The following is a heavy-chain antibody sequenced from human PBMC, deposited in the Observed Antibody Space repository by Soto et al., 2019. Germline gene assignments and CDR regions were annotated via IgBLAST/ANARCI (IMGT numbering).Heavy chain of an antibody. D-gene: IGHD2-15*01. Sequence: SETLSLTCAVYGGSFSGYYWSWIRQPPGKGLEWIGEINHSGSTNYNPSLKSRVTISVDTSKNQFSLKLSSVTAADTAVYYCARGYRYCSGGSCYSGFLPGNWFDPWGQGTLVTVSS. J-gene: IGHJ5*02. CDR3: ARGYRYCSGGSCYSGFLPGNWFDP. V-gene: IGHV4-34*01. CDR2: INHSGST. CDR1: GGSFSGYY.